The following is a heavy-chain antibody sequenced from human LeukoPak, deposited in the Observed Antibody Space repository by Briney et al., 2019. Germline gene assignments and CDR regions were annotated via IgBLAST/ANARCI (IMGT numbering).Heavy chain of an antibody. CDR2: ISYDGSNK. Sequence: GGPLRLSCAASGPIFRSYGMHWVRQAPGKGLEWVALISYDGSNKYYADSVKGRFTISRDNSKNTLYLQMNSLRAEDTAVYYCAKGRSSSSLFYYYYGMDVWGQGTTVTVSS. D-gene: IGHD6-13*01. CDR3: AKGRSSSSLFYYYYGMDV. J-gene: IGHJ6*02. V-gene: IGHV3-30*18. CDR1: GPIFRSYG.